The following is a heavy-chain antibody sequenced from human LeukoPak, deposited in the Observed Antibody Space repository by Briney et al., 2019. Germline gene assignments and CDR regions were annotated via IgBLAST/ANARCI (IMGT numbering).Heavy chain of an antibody. J-gene: IGHJ4*02. V-gene: IGHV1-3*01. D-gene: IGHD3-10*01. CDR2: INAGNGNT. CDR3: ARDRGYKGHYFDY. CDR1: GYTFTSYA. Sequence: EASVKVSCKASGYTFTSYAMHWVRQAPGQRLEWMGWINAGNGNTKYSQKFQGRVTITRDTSASTAYVELSSLRSEDTAVYYCARDRGYKGHYFDYWGQGTLSPSPQ.